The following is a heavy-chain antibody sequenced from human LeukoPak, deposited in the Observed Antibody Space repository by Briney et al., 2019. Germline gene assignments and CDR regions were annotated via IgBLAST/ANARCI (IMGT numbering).Heavy chain of an antibody. V-gene: IGHV1-2*02. CDR3: AREDVNAAGHDY. CDR2: INPNSGGT. CDR1: GYTFTGYY. D-gene: IGHD6-25*01. Sequence: GASVKVSCKASGYTFTGYYMHSVRQAPGQGLEWMGWINPNSGGTNYAQKFQGRVTMTRDTSISTAYMELSRLRSDDTAVYYCAREDVNAAGHDYWGQGTLVTVSS. J-gene: IGHJ4*02.